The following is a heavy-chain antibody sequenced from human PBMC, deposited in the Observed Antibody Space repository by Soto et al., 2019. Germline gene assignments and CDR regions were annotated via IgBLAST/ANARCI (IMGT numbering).Heavy chain of an antibody. CDR3: ARASHEYGALDY. V-gene: IGHV3-21*02. Sequence: EVQLVESGGGLVNPGGSLRLSCTASGFTFSSYNMNWVRQAPGKGLEWVSYISTWSSYSFYADSVKGRFTISRDNSENSLYLQLDSLRDEDTAVYYCARASHEYGALDYWGQGALVTVSS. J-gene: IGHJ4*02. CDR2: ISTWSSYS. CDR1: GFTFSSYN. D-gene: IGHD4-17*01.